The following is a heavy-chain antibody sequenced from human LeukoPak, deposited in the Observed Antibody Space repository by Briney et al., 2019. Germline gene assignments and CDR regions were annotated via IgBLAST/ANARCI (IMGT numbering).Heavy chain of an antibody. D-gene: IGHD5-18*01. Sequence: GASVKVSCKASGYTFKDYFIHWLRQAPGEGLEWMGWMNPHSGVTGPTRLLQGRVTLTRDTSISTAYMELSRLRSDDTAVYYCARGPHVDTAMAHDYWGQGTLVTVSS. CDR2: MNPHSGVT. J-gene: IGHJ4*02. V-gene: IGHV1-2*02. CDR1: GYTFKDYF. CDR3: ARGPHVDTAMAHDY.